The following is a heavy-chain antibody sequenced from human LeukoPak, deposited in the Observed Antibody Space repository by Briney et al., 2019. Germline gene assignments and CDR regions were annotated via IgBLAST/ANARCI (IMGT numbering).Heavy chain of an antibody. Sequence: LTGGSLRLSCAASGFTFSSYSMNWVRQAPGKGLEWVSYISSSGSTIYYADSVKGRFTISRDNAKNSLYLQMNSLRAEDTAVYYCASPFQDCSSTSCPQKAFDIWGQGTMVTVSS. V-gene: IGHV3-48*04. CDR3: ASPFQDCSSTSCPQKAFDI. CDR2: ISSSGSTI. CDR1: GFTFSSYS. J-gene: IGHJ3*02. D-gene: IGHD2-2*01.